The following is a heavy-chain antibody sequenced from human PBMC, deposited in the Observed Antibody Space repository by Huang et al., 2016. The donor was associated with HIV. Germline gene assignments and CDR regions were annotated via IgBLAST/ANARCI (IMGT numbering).Heavy chain of an antibody. CDR3: ATKTAGMDI. CDR1: TFTFGAYW. Sequence: VESGGRSVQPGGSIRLSCVGSTFTFGAYWMSWVRKPPGKGLEWVAKIKQDETEKDYVDSVKGRFNISRDNVKKVLFLEMDALRVEDTAIYFCATKTAGMDIWGQGTTVIVSS. V-gene: IGHV3-7*01. D-gene: IGHD1-1*01. CDR2: IKQDETEK. J-gene: IGHJ6*02.